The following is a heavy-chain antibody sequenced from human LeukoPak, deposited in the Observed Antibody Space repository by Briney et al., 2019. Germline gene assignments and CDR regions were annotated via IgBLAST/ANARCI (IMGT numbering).Heavy chain of an antibody. Sequence: GGSLRLSCAASGFTFSSYSMSWVRQAPGKGLEWVSAISGSGGSTYYADSVKGRFTISRDNSKNTLYLQMNSLRAEDTAVYYCAAFSSGYYEGDAFDIWGQGTMVTVSS. CDR3: AAFSSGYYEGDAFDI. CDR1: GFTFSSYS. J-gene: IGHJ3*02. D-gene: IGHD3-22*01. V-gene: IGHV3-23*01. CDR2: ISGSGGST.